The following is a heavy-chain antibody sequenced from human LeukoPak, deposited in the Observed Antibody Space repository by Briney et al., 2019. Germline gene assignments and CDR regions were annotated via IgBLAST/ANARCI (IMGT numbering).Heavy chain of an antibody. CDR2: INWNGGST. CDR3: ATKTNYIKKAFDI. D-gene: IGHD1-1*01. Sequence: PGESLRLSCAASGFTFDDYGMSWVRQAPGKGLEWVSGINWNGGSTGYADSVKGRFTISRDNAKNSLYLQMNSLRAEDTALYYCATKTNYIKKAFDIWGQGTMVTVSS. J-gene: IGHJ3*02. V-gene: IGHV3-20*04. CDR1: GFTFDDYG.